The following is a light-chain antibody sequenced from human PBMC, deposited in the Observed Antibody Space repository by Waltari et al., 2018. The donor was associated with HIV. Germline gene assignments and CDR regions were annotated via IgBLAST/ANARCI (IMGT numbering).Light chain of an antibody. CDR1: SSAVCGYNS. CDR2: EVS. J-gene: IGLJ2*01. CDR3: SSYAGSNNLV. Sequence: SALTQPPSASGSPGQSVTISCTGTSSAVCGYNSASWYRHHPGKAPKLMISEVSKRPSGVPDRFSGSKSGNTASLTVSGLQAEDEADYYCSSYAGSNNLVFGGGTKLTVL. V-gene: IGLV2-8*01.